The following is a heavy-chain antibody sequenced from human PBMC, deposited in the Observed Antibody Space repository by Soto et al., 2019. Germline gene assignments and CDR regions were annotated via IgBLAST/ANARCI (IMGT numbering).Heavy chain of an antibody. CDR2: MNPNSGNT. CDR1: GYTFTNYD. V-gene: IGHV1-8*01. J-gene: IGHJ5*02. CDR3: ARVPAAVSPSGDYHNRPFDP. D-gene: IGHD3-10*01. Sequence: QVQLVQSGAEVKKPGTSVKVSCRASGYTFTNYDINWVRQAAGQGLEWMGWMNPNSGNTGYALKFQGRVSMTRDTSITTAYMELSSLRSEDTAVYYCARVPAAVSPSGDYHNRPFDPWGQGTLVTVSS.